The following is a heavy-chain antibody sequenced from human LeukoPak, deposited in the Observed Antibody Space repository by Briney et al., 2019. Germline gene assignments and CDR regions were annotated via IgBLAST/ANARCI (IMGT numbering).Heavy chain of an antibody. CDR2: INPNSGGT. V-gene: IGHV1-2*02. J-gene: IGHJ3*02. D-gene: IGHD3-22*01. Sequence: GASVKVSCKASGYTFTGYYMHWVRQAPGQGLEWMGWINPNSGGTNYAQKFQGRVTMTRDTSISTAYMELSRLRSDDTAVYYCARDEYYYDPYAFDIWGQGTMVTVSS. CDR1: GYTFTGYY. CDR3: ARDEYYYDPYAFDI.